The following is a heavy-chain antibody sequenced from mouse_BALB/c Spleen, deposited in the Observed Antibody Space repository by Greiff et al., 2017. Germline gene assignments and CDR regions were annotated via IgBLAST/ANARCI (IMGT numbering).Heavy chain of an antibody. CDR3: ARGRDSSGPYFDY. V-gene: IGHV5-6-5*01. D-gene: IGHD3-2*01. CDR1: GFTFSSYA. J-gene: IGHJ2*01. CDR2: ISSGGST. Sequence: EVKLMESGGGLVKPGGSLKLSCAASGFTFSSYAMSWVRQTPEKRLEWVASISSGGSTYYPDSVKGRFTISRDNARNILYLQMSSLRSEDTAMYYCARGRDSSGPYFDYWGQGTTLTVSS.